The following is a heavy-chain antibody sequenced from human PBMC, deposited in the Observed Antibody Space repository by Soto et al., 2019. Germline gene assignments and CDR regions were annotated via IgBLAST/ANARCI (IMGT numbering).Heavy chain of an antibody. CDR2: IYYSGST. CDR3: ARTYGDYDDY. V-gene: IGHV4-59*12. J-gene: IGHJ4*02. D-gene: IGHD4-17*01. CDR1: GGSISSYY. Sequence: SETLSLTCTVSGGSISSYYWSWIRQPPGKGLEWIGYIYYSGSTNYNPSLKSRVTISVDTSKNQFPLKLSSVTAADTAVYYCARTYGDYDDYWGQGTLVTVSS.